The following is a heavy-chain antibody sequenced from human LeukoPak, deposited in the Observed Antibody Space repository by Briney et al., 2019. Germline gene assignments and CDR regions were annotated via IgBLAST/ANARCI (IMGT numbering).Heavy chain of an antibody. CDR3: ARDDSLGVDY. D-gene: IGHD7-27*01. Sequence: GGSLRLSCAASGFTFSSYEMNWVRQAPGKGLEWVSYISSSGSTIYYADSVKSRFTISRDNAKNSLYLQMNGLRAEDTAVYYCARDDSLGVDYWGQGTLVAVSS. J-gene: IGHJ4*02. CDR2: ISSSGSTI. V-gene: IGHV3-48*03. CDR1: GFTFSSYE.